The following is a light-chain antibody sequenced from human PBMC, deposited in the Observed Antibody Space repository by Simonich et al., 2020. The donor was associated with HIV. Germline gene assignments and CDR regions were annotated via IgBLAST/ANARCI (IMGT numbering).Light chain of an antibody. V-gene: IGKV3-11*01. Sequence: EIVLTQSPATLSLSPGERATLSCRASQRVSSYLAWYQQRPGQAPRLLIYDASHRATGIPARFSGSGSGTDFTLTISSLEPEDFATYYCQQYNSYSTFGQGTKVEIK. CDR2: DAS. J-gene: IGKJ1*01. CDR3: QQYNSYST. CDR1: QRVSSY.